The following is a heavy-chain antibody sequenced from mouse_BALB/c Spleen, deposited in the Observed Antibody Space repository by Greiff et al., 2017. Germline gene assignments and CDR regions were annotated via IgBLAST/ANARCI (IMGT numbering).Heavy chain of an antibody. CDR3: ARYPFTTATPYFDY. D-gene: IGHD1-2*01. CDR2: ISYSGST. J-gene: IGHJ2*01. CDR1: GDSITSGY. V-gene: IGHV3-8*02. Sequence: EVQLKESGPSLVKPSQTLSLTCSVTGDSITSGYWNWIRKFPGNKLEYMGYISYSGSTYYNPSLKSRISITRDTSKNQYYLQLNSVTTEDTATYYCARYPFTTATPYFDYWGQGTTLTVSS.